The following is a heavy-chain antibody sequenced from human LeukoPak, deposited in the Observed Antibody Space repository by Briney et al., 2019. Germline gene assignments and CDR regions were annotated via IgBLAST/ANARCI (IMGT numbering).Heavy chain of an antibody. CDR1: GFTFSTYG. J-gene: IGHJ4*02. CDR3: ARAPGYGAAYYFDY. CDR2: ISGSGGIA. V-gene: IGHV3-23*01. D-gene: IGHD1-1*01. Sequence: GGSLRLSCAASGFTFSTYGMNWVRQAPGKGLEWVSGISGSGGIAYYADSVKGRFTISRDNSKNTLYLQMNSLRAEDTAVYYCARAPGYGAAYYFDYWGQGTLVTVSS.